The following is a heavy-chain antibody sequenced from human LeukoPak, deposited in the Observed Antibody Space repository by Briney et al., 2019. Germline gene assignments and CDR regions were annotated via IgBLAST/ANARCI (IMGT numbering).Heavy chain of an antibody. CDR1: GITLSNYG. J-gene: IGHJ4*02. CDR2: ISGSGGGR. V-gene: IGHV3-23*01. CDR3: AKRGVVIRVILVGFHREANYFDS. Sequence: GGSLRLSCAVSGITLSNYGTSWVRQAPGKGLEWVAGISGSGGGRNYADSVNGRFTISRDNSKNTLYLQMNSLRAEDTAVYFCAKRGVVIRVILVGFHREANYFDSWGQGALVTVSS. D-gene: IGHD3-10*01.